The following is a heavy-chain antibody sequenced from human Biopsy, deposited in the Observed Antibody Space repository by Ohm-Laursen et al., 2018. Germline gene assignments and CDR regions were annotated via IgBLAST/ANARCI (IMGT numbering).Heavy chain of an antibody. CDR1: GFKFDEFA. J-gene: IGHJ4*02. Sequence: SLRLSCTAFGFKFDEFAMHWVRQTPGKGLEWVSAINWNSDRVDYADSVKGRFTISRDNAKKSLYLQMNSLRAEDTALYYCVKATASYDSRGYYYDYWGQGTLVTVSS. V-gene: IGHV3-9*01. CDR3: VKATASYDSRGYYYDY. D-gene: IGHD3-22*01. CDR2: INWNSDRV.